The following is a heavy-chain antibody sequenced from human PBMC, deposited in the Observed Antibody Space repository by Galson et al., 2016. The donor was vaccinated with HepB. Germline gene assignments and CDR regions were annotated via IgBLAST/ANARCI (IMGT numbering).Heavy chain of an antibody. V-gene: IGHV1-18*01. J-gene: IGHJ4*02. Sequence: SVKVSCKASGYTFSRYNIHWVRQAPGQGLEWLGWISTYNGNKRSTQRLQGRVTMTADTPTGTAYMELRSLKSDDTAVYYCARDHTLDYWGQGTLVAVSS. CDR1: GYTFSRYN. CDR3: ARDHTLDY. CDR2: ISTYNGNK.